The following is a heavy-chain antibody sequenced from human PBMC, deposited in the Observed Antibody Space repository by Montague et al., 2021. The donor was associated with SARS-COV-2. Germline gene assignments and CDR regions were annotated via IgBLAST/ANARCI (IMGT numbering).Heavy chain of an antibody. CDR3: ARGYDYVWGSYRYFHWFDP. Sequence: SETLSLTCAVYGGSFSGYYWSWIRQPPGKGLEWIGEINHSGSTNYNPSLKSRVTISVDTSKNQFSLKLSPVTAADTAVYSCARGYDYVWGSYRYFHWFDPWGQGTLVTVSS. V-gene: IGHV4-34*01. CDR1: GGSFSGYY. J-gene: IGHJ5*02. D-gene: IGHD3-16*02. CDR2: INHSGST.